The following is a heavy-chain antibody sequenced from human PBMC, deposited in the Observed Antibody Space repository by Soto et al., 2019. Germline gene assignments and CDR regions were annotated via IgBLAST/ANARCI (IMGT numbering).Heavy chain of an antibody. CDR3: ARARDYGDFDY. CDR2: IYHSGST. V-gene: IGHV4-30-2*01. Sequence: SETLSLTCAVSGGSISSGGYSWSWIRQPPGKGLEWIGYIYHSGSTYYNPSLKSRVTISVDRSKNQFSLKLSSVTAADTAVYYCARARDYGDFDYWGQGTLVTVSS. D-gene: IGHD4-17*01. J-gene: IGHJ4*02. CDR1: GGSISSGGYS.